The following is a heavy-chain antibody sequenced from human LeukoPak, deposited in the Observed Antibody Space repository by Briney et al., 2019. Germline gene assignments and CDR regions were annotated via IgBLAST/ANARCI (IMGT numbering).Heavy chain of an antibody. CDR2: ISGSGGST. V-gene: IGHV3-23*01. D-gene: IGHD4-23*01. CDR3: AREGPRGNSQFDY. CDR1: GFTFSSYA. J-gene: IGHJ4*02. Sequence: GGSLRLSCAASGFTFSSYAMSWVRQAPGKGLEWVSAISGSGGSTYYADSVKGRFTISRDSSKNTLYLQMNSLRAEDTAIYYCAREGPRGNSQFDYWGQGTLVTVSS.